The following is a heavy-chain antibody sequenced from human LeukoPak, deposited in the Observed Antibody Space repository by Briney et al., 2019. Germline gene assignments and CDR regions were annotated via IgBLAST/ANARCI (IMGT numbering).Heavy chain of an antibody. CDR1: GGSISSYY. CDR3: ARVGYFDWLFFDY. CDR2: IYYSGST. J-gene: IGHJ4*02. D-gene: IGHD3-9*01. V-gene: IGHV4-59*01. Sequence: SETLSLTCTVSGGSISSYYWSWIRQPPGKGLEWIGYIYYSGSTNYNPSLKSRVTISVDMSKNQFSLKLSSVTAADTAVYYCARVGYFDWLFFDYWGQGTLVTVSS.